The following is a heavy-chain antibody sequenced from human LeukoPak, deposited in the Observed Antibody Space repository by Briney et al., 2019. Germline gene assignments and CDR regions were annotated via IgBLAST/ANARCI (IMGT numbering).Heavy chain of an antibody. CDR3: AGRAMVRGVIRSY. Sequence: SETLSLTCAVYGGSFSGYYWSWIRQPPGKGLEWIGEINHSGSTNYNPSLKSRVTISVDTSKNQFSLKLSSVTAADTAVYYCAGRAMVRGVIRSYWGQGTLVTASS. CDR1: GGSFSGYY. V-gene: IGHV4-34*01. CDR2: INHSGST. D-gene: IGHD3-10*01. J-gene: IGHJ4*02.